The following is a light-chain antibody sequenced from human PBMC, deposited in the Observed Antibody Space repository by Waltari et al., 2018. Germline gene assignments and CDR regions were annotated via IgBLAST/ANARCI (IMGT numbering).Light chain of an antibody. CDR2: GNT. CDR1: SSNFGAGYY. CDR3: QSLDSSLSASV. J-gene: IGLJ2*01. Sequence: QSVLTQPPSMSGAPGQKVTIPCTGGSSNFGAGYYVHWYQQFPGTSPKLLIFGNTNRPSGVPGRFSGSRSGTPDSLAIAGLQSEDEAVYYCQSLDSSLSASVFGGGTKLTVL. V-gene: IGLV1-40*01.